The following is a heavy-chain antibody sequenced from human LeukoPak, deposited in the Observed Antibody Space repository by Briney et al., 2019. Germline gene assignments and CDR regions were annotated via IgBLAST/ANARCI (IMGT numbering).Heavy chain of an antibody. CDR1: GYTFTSYA. J-gene: IGHJ5*02. CDR3: ASTYCSGGSCYGKWWFDP. D-gene: IGHD2-15*01. V-gene: IGHV1-3*01. CDR2: INAGNGNT. Sequence: ASVKVSCKASGYTFTSYAMHWVRQAPGQRLEWMGWINAGNGNTKYSQKFQGRVTTTRDTSASTAYMELSSLRSEDTAVYYCASTYCSGGSCYGKWWFDPWGQGTLVTVSS.